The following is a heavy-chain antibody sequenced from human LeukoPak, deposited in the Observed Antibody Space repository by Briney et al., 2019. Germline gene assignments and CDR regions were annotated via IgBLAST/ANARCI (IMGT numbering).Heavy chain of an antibody. Sequence: GGSLRLSCAASGFTFSSYSMNWVRRAPGKGLEWVSSISSSSSYIYYADSVKGRFTISRDNAKNSLYLQMNSLRAEDTAVYYCARGNTVTTRSPGYWGQGTLVTVSS. CDR1: GFTFSSYS. V-gene: IGHV3-21*01. J-gene: IGHJ4*02. CDR2: ISSSSSYI. CDR3: ARGNTVTTRSPGY. D-gene: IGHD4-17*01.